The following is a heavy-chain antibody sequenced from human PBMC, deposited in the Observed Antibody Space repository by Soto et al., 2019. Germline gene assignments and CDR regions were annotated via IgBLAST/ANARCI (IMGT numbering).Heavy chain of an antibody. Sequence: QVQLVESGGGVVQPGRSLRLSCAASGFTFSSYGMHWVRQAPGKGLEWVAVIWYDGSNKYYADSVKGRFTISRDNSKNTLYLQMNSLRAEDTAVYYCARDFLPYYDHYYGMDVWGQGTTVTVSS. CDR3: ARDFLPYYDHYYGMDV. CDR2: IWYDGSNK. CDR1: GFTFSSYG. D-gene: IGHD3-3*01. J-gene: IGHJ6*02. V-gene: IGHV3-33*01.